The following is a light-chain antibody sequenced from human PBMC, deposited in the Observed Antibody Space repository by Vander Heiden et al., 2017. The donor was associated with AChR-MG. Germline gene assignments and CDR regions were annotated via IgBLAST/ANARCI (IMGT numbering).Light chain of an antibody. J-gene: IGKJ3*01. CDR2: DAS. Sequence: DIQMTQSPSSPSASVGDRVTITCRASQRLNNYLTWYQQKPGQAPNLLIYDASSLQAGVPSRFSGSGSGTEFTLTISSLQPEDFATYYCQQTYNTPRTFGPGTKVEIK. CDR1: QRLNNY. CDR3: QQTYNTPRT. V-gene: IGKV1-39*01.